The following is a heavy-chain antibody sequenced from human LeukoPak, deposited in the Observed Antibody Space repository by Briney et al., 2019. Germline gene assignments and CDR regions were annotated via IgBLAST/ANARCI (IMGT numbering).Heavy chain of an antibody. D-gene: IGHD6-13*01. J-gene: IGHJ6*02. Sequence: ASVKVSCKASGGTFSSYGISWVRQAPGQGLEWMGGIIPILDTSNYAQKFQGRITITADESTSTAYMELSNLRSEDTAVYCCARGTYSRLSFYYYYTMDVWGQGTTVTVSS. CDR2: IIPILDTS. CDR3: ARGTYSRLSFYYYYTMDV. CDR1: GGTFSSYG. V-gene: IGHV1-69*13.